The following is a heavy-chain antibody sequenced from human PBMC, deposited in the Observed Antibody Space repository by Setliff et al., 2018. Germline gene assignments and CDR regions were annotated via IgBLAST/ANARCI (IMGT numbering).Heavy chain of an antibody. V-gene: IGHV1-69*06. CDR3: AISTIFGVVSPTPDAFDI. CDR1: GYTFTGYY. J-gene: IGHJ3*02. CDR2: IIPIFGTA. Sequence: WASVKVSCKASGYTFTGYYMHWVRQAPGQGLEWMGRIIPIFGTANYAQKFQGRVTITADKSTSTAYMELSSLRSEDTAVYYCAISTIFGVVSPTPDAFDIWGQGTMVTVSS. D-gene: IGHD3-3*01.